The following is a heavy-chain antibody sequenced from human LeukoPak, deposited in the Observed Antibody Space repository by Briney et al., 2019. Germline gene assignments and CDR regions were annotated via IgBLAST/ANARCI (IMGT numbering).Heavy chain of an antibody. V-gene: IGHV4-4*08. CDR3: ARESGGSCYYDY. CDR1: GVSISGYY. CDR2: IYNSEST. D-gene: IGHD2-15*01. Sequence: SETLSLTCSVSGVSISGYYWSWIRQPPGKGLEWIGYIYNSESTNYNPSLKSRVTISVDTSKNQFSLKLSSVTAADTAVYYCARESGGSCYYDYWGQGTLVTVSS. J-gene: IGHJ4*02.